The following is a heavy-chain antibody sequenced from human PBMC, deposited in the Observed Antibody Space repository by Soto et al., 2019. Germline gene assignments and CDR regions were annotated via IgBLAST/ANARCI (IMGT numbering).Heavy chain of an antibody. CDR3: ARSGLGTMVRGVDGY. V-gene: IGHV1-18*04. Sequence: ASVKVSCKASGYTFTTSGISWVRQAPGQGLEWMGWISAYNGNTNYAQKLQGRVTMTTDTSTSTAYMELRSLRSDDTAVYYCARSGLGTMVRGVDGYWGQGTLVTVSS. CDR1: GYTFTTSG. CDR2: ISAYNGNT. D-gene: IGHD3-10*01. J-gene: IGHJ4*02.